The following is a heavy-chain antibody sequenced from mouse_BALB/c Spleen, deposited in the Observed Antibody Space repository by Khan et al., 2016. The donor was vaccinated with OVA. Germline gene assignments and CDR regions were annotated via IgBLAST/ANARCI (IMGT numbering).Heavy chain of an antibody. CDR1: GYSITSGYF. CDR2: IRYDGDS. CDR3: ARGGSSGPAWFAY. D-gene: IGHD3-1*01. Sequence: VQLKQSGPGLVKPSQSLSLTCSVTGYSITSGYFWNWIRQFPGNKLEWMGYIRYDGDSNYNPSLKNRISITRDTSKNQFFLTLNSVTPEDTATFYCARGGSSGPAWFAYWGQGTLVTVSP. V-gene: IGHV3-6*01. J-gene: IGHJ3*01.